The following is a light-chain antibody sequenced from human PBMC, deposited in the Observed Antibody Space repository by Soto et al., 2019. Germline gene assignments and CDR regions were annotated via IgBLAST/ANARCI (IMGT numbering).Light chain of an antibody. V-gene: IGKV3-15*01. J-gene: IGKJ1*01. CDR2: GAS. CDR3: QQYDNWPPGT. Sequence: EIVLTQSPATLSVSPGERVTLSCRASHSVSANLSCYQQKPGQAPRLLVYGASTRATGIPARFSGGGSGTEFTLTISSLQSEDFAVYYCQQYDNWPPGTFGQGTKVEIK. CDR1: HSVSAN.